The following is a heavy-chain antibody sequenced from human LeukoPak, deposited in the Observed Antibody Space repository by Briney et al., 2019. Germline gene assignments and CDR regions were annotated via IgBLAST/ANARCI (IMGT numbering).Heavy chain of an antibody. CDR1: GDSISGNY. V-gene: IGHV4-59*08. CDR2: IYYSGGN. CDR3: ARLGDGDNLRYFDY. J-gene: IGHJ4*02. D-gene: IGHD5-24*01. Sequence: TSETLSLTCTVSGDSISGNYRTWVRQPPGKGLEWIGYIYYSGGNNYNASLKSRVNISVDKYKNQFSLKLSSVTAADTAVYYCARLGDGDNLRYFDYWGQGTLVTVSS.